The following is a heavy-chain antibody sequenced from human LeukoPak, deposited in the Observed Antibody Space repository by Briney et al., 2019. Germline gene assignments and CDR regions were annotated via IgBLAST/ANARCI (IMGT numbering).Heavy chain of an antibody. Sequence: PGGALRLSCAASGFTFSDYYMSWIRQAPGKGLEWVSYISSSGSTIYYADSVKGRFTISRDNAKNSLYRQMNSLRAEDTAVYYCARVRGGSYNRWFDPWGQGTLVTVSS. CDR2: ISSSGSTI. V-gene: IGHV3-11*04. CDR1: GFTFSDYY. D-gene: IGHD1-26*01. J-gene: IGHJ5*02. CDR3: ARVRGGSYNRWFDP.